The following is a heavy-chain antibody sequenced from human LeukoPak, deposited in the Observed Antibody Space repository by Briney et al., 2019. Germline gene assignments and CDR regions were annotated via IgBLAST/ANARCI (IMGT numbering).Heavy chain of an antibody. J-gene: IGHJ4*02. CDR3: ARGTRRRWPEIPFDY. CDR2: INHSGST. Sequence: EASETLSLTCAVYGGSFSGYYWSWIRQPPGKGLEWIGEINHSGSTNYNPSLKSRVTISVDTSKNQFSLKLSSVTAADTAVYYCARGTRRRWPEIPFDYWGQGTLVTVSS. V-gene: IGHV4-34*01. CDR1: GGSFSGYY. D-gene: IGHD5-24*01.